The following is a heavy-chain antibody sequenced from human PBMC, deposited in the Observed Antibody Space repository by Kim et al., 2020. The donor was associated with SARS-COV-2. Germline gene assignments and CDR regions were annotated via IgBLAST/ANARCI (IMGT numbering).Heavy chain of an antibody. CDR3: TREGFGGIAFDI. CDR1: GFTFSSHI. Sequence: GGSLRLSCTGSGFTFSSHIMQWVRQAPGKGLEWVPYINSRSTTIYYAASVKGRFTVSRDNRKQSLYLQMNSLTEDDTAVYFCTREGFGGIAFDIWGQGTTVTVSS. D-gene: IGHD3-16*01. CDR2: INSRSTTI. J-gene: IGHJ3*02. V-gene: IGHV3-48*02.